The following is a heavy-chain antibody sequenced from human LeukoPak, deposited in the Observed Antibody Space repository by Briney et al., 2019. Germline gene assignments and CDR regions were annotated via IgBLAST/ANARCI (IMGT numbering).Heavy chain of an antibody. Sequence: GGSLRLSCAASGFSFSNYYMSWVRQAPGKGLEWVANIKQDGTQEYYVDSAKGRFTVSRDNAKNSLYLQMNSLRAEDTAVYYCARDRMPSSYRGLDPWGQGTLVTVSS. CDR3: ARDRMPSSYRGLDP. CDR2: IKQDGTQE. CDR1: GFSFSNYY. J-gene: IGHJ5*02. D-gene: IGHD3-10*01. V-gene: IGHV3-7*01.